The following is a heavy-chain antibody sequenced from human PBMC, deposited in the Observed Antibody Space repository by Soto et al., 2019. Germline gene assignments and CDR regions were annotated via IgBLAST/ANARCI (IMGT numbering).Heavy chain of an antibody. CDR2: INPSGGST. Sequence: ASVKVSCTASGYTFTSYYMHWVRQAPGQGLEWMGIINPSGGSTSYAQKFQGRVTMTRDTSTSTVYMELSSLRSEDTAVYYCARDSVAVAGTRAFDIWGQGTMVTVSS. D-gene: IGHD6-19*01. CDR1: GYTFTSYY. CDR3: ARDSVAVAGTRAFDI. J-gene: IGHJ3*02. V-gene: IGHV1-46*01.